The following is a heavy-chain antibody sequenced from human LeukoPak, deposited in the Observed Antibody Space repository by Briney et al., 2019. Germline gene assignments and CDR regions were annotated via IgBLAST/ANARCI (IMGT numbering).Heavy chain of an antibody. CDR2: IYHSGST. J-gene: IGHJ4*02. D-gene: IGHD6-6*01. CDR1: GGSISSYY. V-gene: IGHV4-59*01. CDR3: ARGGFSSSSQVDY. Sequence: RPSETLSLXCTVSGGSISSYYWSWIRQPPGKGLEWIGYIYHSGSTNYNPSLKSRVTISVDTSKNQFSLKLSSVTAADTAVYYCARGGFSSSSQVDYWGQGTLVTVSS.